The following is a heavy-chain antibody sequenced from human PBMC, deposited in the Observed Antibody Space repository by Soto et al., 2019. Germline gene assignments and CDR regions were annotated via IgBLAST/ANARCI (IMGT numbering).Heavy chain of an antibody. Sequence: ASVKVSCKVSGYTLTELSMHWVRQAPGKGLEWMGGFDPEDGETIYAQKFQGRVTMTEVTSTDTAYMELSSLRSEDTAVYYCATLYDFWSGYYHWGQGTLVTVSS. J-gene: IGHJ4*02. CDR3: ATLYDFWSGYYH. D-gene: IGHD3-3*01. CDR1: GYTLTELS. V-gene: IGHV1-24*01. CDR2: FDPEDGET.